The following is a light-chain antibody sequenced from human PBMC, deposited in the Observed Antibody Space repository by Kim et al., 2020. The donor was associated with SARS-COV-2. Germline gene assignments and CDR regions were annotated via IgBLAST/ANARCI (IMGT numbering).Light chain of an antibody. CDR1: QSVSNY. Sequence: EIVLTQSPATLSLSPGERATLSCRASQSVSNYLAWYQQKPGQAPRLLIYNASKRATGIPARFSGSGSGTDFTLTISSLEPEDLAVYYCQYGINFGQGTRLEIK. V-gene: IGKV3-11*01. CDR2: NAS. J-gene: IGKJ5*01. CDR3: QYGIN.